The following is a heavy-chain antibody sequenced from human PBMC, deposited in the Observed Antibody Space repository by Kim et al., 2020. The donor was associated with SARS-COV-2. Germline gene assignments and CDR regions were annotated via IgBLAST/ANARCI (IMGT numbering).Heavy chain of an antibody. CDR2: IYYSGST. D-gene: IGHD3-3*01. J-gene: IGHJ4*02. CDR1: GGSISSGGYY. CDR3: ARDNRDFWSGPFDY. Sequence: SETLSLTCTVSGGSISSGGYYWSWIRQHPGKGLEWIGYIYYSGSTYYNPSLKSRVTISVDTSKNQFSLKLSSVTAADTAVYYCARDNRDFWSGPFDYWGQGTLVTVSS. V-gene: IGHV4-31*03.